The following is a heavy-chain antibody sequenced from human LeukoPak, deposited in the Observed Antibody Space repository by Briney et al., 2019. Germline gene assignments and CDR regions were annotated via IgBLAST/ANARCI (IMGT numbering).Heavy chain of an antibody. Sequence: PSETLPLTCAVYGGSSSGYYWSWIRQPPGKGLEWIGEINHSGSTNYNPSLKSRVTISVDTSKNQFSLHLNSVTPEDTAVYYCARRLTQYDCFDPWGQGILVTVSS. CDR3: ARRLTQYDCFDP. CDR2: INHSGST. CDR1: GGSSSGYY. V-gene: IGHV4-34*01. D-gene: IGHD2-2*01. J-gene: IGHJ5*02.